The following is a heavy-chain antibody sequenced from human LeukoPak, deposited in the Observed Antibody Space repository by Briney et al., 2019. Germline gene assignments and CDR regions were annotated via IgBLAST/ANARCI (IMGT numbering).Heavy chain of an antibody. J-gene: IGHJ4*02. CDR1: GGSFSGYY. D-gene: IGHD6-6*01. CDR2: INHSGST. V-gene: IGHV4-34*01. CDR3: ARGVYSSSSRQAPTPDYFDY. Sequence: SETLSLTCAVYGGSFSGYYWSWIRQPPGKGLEWIGEINHSGSTNYNPSLKSRVTISVDTSKNQFSLKLSSVTAADTAVYYCARGVYSSSSRQAPTPDYFDYWGQGTLVTVSS.